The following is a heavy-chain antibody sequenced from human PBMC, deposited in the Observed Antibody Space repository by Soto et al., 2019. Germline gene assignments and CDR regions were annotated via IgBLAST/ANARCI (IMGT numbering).Heavy chain of an antibody. CDR3: AKDRTGYCSSTSCYAFYYYYMDV. V-gene: IGHV3-9*01. J-gene: IGHJ6*03. CDR1: GFTFDDYA. CDR2: ISGNSGSI. Sequence: EVQLVESGGGLVQPGRSLRLSCAASGFTFDDYAMHWVRQAPGKGLEWVSGISGNSGSIGYADSVKGRFTISRDNAKNSLYLQMNSLRAEDTALYYCAKDRTGYCSSTSCYAFYYYYMDVWGKGTTVTVSS. D-gene: IGHD2-2*01.